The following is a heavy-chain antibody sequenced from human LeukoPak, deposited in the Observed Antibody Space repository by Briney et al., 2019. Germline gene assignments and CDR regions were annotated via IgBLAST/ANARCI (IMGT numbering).Heavy chain of an antibody. CDR2: IYYSGST. Sequence: KPSETLSLTCTVAGGSISSYYWSWIRQPPGKGLEWIGYIYYSGSTNYNPSLKSRVTISLDTSKNQFSLKLSSVTAADTAVYYCAREAARRVTMDWFDPWGQGTLVTVSS. CDR1: GGSISSYY. J-gene: IGHJ5*02. V-gene: IGHV4-59*01. D-gene: IGHD6-6*01. CDR3: AREAARRVTMDWFDP.